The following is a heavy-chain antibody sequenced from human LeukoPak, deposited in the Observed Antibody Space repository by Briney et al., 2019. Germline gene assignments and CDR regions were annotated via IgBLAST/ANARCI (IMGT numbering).Heavy chain of an antibody. J-gene: IGHJ4*02. V-gene: IGHV4-61*02. Sequence: PSQTLSLTCTVSGGSISSGSYYWSWIRQPAGKGLEWIGRIYTSGSTNYNPSLKSRVTTSVDTSKNQFSLKLSSVTAADTAMYYCARYRGASGYHFDYWGQGTLVTVSS. CDR3: ARYRGASGYHFDY. D-gene: IGHD5-12*01. CDR1: GGSISSGSYY. CDR2: IYTSGST.